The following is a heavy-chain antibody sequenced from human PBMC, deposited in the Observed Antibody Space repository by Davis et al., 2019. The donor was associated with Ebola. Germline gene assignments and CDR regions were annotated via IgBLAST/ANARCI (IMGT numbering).Heavy chain of an antibody. CDR1: GFTFSSYA. CDR3: TLGGGGTTDY. Sequence: GGSLRLSCAASGFTFSSYAMSWVRQAPGKGLEWVSAISGSGGSTYYADSVKGRFTISRDDSKNTAYLQMNSLKTEDTAVYYCTLGGGGTTDYWGQGTLVTVSS. J-gene: IGHJ4*02. CDR2: ISGSGGST. V-gene: IGHV3-23*01. D-gene: IGHD3-16*01.